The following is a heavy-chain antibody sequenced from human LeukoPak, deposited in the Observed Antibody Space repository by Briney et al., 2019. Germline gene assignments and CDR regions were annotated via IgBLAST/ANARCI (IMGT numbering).Heavy chain of an antibody. V-gene: IGHV1-46*01. J-gene: IGHJ6*02. CDR1: GYSFTNYN. CDR2: INPSGGST. D-gene: IGHD3-9*01. Sequence: ASVKVSCKASGYSFTNYNMHWVRQALGQGLEWVGVINPSGGSTTYAERFEGRVTMTRDTSTSTVYMELSSLRSEDTAVYFCARSNGYFDWLLGYYGMDVWGQGTTVTVSS. CDR3: ARSNGYFDWLLGYYGMDV.